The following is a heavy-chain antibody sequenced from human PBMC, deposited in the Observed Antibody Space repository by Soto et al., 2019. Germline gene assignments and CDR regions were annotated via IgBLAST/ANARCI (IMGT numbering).Heavy chain of an antibody. J-gene: IGHJ4*02. D-gene: IGHD3-16*01. V-gene: IGHV1-18*01. Sequence: ASVKVSCKASGYTFTNYGSSGVRQAPGQGLEWMGWISAYNGNTNYAQKLQGRVTMTTDTSTNTAHMELRRLRSDDTAVYYCASGASYFDFWGQGNLVTVYS. CDR2: ISAYNGNT. CDR1: GYTFTNYG. CDR3: ASGASYFDF.